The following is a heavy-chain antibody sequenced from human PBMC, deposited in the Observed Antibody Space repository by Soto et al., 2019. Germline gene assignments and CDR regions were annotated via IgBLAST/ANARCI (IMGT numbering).Heavy chain of an antibody. CDR3: ARDRATFDS. D-gene: IGHD1-26*01. Sequence: EVQLLQSGGGLVQPGGSLGLSCGASGFTFISYAMSWVRHVPGKGLEWISSISGSGANTWYAGSVQGRFIISSDNAKSTASLHMSRLRVADTAIYYCARDRATFDSWGQGTLVTVSS. CDR2: ISGSGANT. J-gene: IGHJ4*02. CDR1: GFTFISYA. V-gene: IGHV3-23*01.